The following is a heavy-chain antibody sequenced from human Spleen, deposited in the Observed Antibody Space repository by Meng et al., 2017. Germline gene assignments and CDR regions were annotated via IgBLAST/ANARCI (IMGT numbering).Heavy chain of an antibody. CDR3: ANWITGHFDH. D-gene: IGHD2-8*02. V-gene: IGHV3-23*01. J-gene: IGHJ4*02. CDR1: GYIFSHYT. Sequence: EVQVLESGGGLVQPGGSLRLSCVGSGYIFSHYTIIWVRQAPGKGPEWVSTINENGANTHYPDTLKGRFTISRDNSKNTVYLQMNSLGVEDTAVYYCANWITGHFDHWGLGTLVTVSS. CDR2: INENGANT.